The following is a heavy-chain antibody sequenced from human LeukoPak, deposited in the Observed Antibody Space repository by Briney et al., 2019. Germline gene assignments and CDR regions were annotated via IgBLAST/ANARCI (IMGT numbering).Heavy chain of an antibody. CDR2: MNPNSGNT. Sequence: VASVKVSCKASGYTFTSYDINWVRQATGQGLEWMGWMNPNSGNTGYAQKFQGRVTMTRNTSISTAYMELSSLRSEDTAVYYCARAVCSGAYYYYYGMDVWGQGTTVTVSS. D-gene: IGHD2-15*01. J-gene: IGHJ6*02. V-gene: IGHV1-8*01. CDR3: ARAVCSGAYYYYYGMDV. CDR1: GYTFTSYD.